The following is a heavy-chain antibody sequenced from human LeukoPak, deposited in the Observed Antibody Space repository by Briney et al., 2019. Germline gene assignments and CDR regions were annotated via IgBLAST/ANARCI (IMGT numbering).Heavy chain of an antibody. V-gene: IGHV4-34*01. CDR3: ARVTPRGVVVPAPHFDY. CDR2: INHSGST. J-gene: IGHJ4*02. CDR1: GGSFSGYY. Sequence: SETLSLTCAVYGGSFSGYYWSWIRQPPGKGLEWIGEINHSGSTNYNPSLKSRVTISVDTSKNQFSLKLSSVTAADTAVYYCARVTPRGVVVPAPHFDYWGQGTLVTVSS. D-gene: IGHD2-2*01.